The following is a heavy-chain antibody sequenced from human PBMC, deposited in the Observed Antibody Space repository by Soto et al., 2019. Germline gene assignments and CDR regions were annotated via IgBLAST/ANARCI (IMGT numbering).Heavy chain of an antibody. Sequence: ASVKVSCKVSGYTLTELSMHWVRQAPGKGLEWMGGFDPEDGETTYAQKFQGRVTMTEDTSSDTAYMELSSLRSEDTAVYYCATARRCSSTSCYLYYYYGMDVWGQGTTVTVSS. V-gene: IGHV1-24*01. J-gene: IGHJ6*02. CDR3: ATARRCSSTSCYLYYYYGMDV. CDR1: GYTLTELS. CDR2: FDPEDGET. D-gene: IGHD2-2*01.